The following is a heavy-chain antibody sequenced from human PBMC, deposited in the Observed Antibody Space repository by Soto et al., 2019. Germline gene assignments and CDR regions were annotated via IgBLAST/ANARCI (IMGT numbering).Heavy chain of an antibody. J-gene: IGHJ5*02. Sequence: ASVKVSCKTSGYVFTGYFIHWVRQAPGQGLEWMGWISPASGGTEYAPKFQGRVTLTRDTSLSTAYMELTSLGSDDTAVYYCARGTTMSKGWFGPWGQGTLVPVSS. CDR1: GYVFTGYF. D-gene: IGHD4-17*01. CDR3: ARGTTMSKGWFGP. V-gene: IGHV1-2*02. CDR2: ISPASGGT.